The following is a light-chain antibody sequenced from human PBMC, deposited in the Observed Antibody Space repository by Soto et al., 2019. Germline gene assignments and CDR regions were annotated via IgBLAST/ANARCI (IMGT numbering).Light chain of an antibody. CDR3: QHYNSYSEA. CDR2: KAP. CDR1: QTISSW. Sequence: IQMTQSPYTLSGFVGDRVTITCRASQTISSWLAWYQQKPGKAPKLLIYKAPTLKSGVPSRFSGSGSGTEFTLTISSLQPDDFATYYCQHYNSYSEAFGQGTKVDIK. V-gene: IGKV1-5*03. J-gene: IGKJ1*01.